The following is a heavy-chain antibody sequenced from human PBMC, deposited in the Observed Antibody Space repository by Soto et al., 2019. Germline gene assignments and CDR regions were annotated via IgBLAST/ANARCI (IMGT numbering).Heavy chain of an antibody. CDR3: ANPQISMAHFDE. Sequence: SETLSLTCIVSGGSISESNYYWGWIRHPPGKGLEWIGSIIYSGSTFYNPSLKSRVTLSVDTSRNQFSLKLSSVTAADTAVYYCANPQISMAHFDEWGQGTRVTV. V-gene: IGHV4-39*01. J-gene: IGHJ4*02. D-gene: IGHD3-10*01. CDR2: IIYSGST. CDR1: GGSISESNYY.